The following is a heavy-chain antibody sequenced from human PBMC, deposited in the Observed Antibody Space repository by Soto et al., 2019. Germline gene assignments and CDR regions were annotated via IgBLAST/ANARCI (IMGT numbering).Heavy chain of an antibody. CDR1: GGTFSSNA. J-gene: IGHJ4*02. D-gene: IGHD3-9*01. Sequence: QVQLVQSGAEVKKPGSSVKVSCKASGGTFSSNAISWVRQAPGQGLEWMGGIIPIYASLNYAQNFQGRVTVTADKATSTGYLELSRLKFADSAIYYCAVTVTGSRSALAHWGRGTLVIVSS. CDR3: AVTVTGSRSALAH. V-gene: IGHV1-69*06. CDR2: IIPIYASL.